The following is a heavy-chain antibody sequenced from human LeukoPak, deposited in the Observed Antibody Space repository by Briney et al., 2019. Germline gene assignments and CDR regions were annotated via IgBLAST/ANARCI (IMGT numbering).Heavy chain of an antibody. J-gene: IGHJ4*02. D-gene: IGHD3-22*01. CDR1: GYTFTSYG. Sequence: ASVKVSCKASGYTFTSYGISWVRQAPGQGLEWMGWIGAYNGHTKYAQKVQGRVTMTTDTSTSTASMELRSLRSDDTAVYFCARGFPPRRNYDSSGYYSYYFDYWGQGTLVTVSS. V-gene: IGHV1-18*01. CDR3: ARGFPPRRNYDSSGYYSYYFDY. CDR2: IGAYNGHT.